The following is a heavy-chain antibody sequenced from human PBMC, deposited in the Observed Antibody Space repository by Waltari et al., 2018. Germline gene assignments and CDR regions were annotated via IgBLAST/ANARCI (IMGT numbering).Heavy chain of an antibody. Sequence: EVQLVESGGGLIQPGGSLRLSCAASGLTVSSIYLCWVRQAPGKHLEWVSVIWSDGTTYYADSVKGRFTISRDNSKNTLYLQMNSLRAEDTAVYYCAREQLVDAFDIWGQGTMVTVSS. D-gene: IGHD6-6*01. CDR3: AREQLVDAFDI. V-gene: IGHV3-53*01. CDR2: IWSDGTT. J-gene: IGHJ3*02. CDR1: GLTVSSIY.